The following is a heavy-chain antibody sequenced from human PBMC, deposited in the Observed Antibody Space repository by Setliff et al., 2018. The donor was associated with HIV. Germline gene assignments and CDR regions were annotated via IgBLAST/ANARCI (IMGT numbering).Heavy chain of an antibody. CDR3: ARDGGTYAIGDAFDI. CDR2: ILHRGTT. V-gene: IGHV4-39*07. D-gene: IGHD3-16*01. CDR1: GDSMINDRYF. Sequence: ASETLSLTCAVSGDSMINDRYFWSWSRQAPGKGLEWIGNILHRGTTYYNPSLNSRVTMSVDTSKNQFSLELSSVTAADTAVYYCARDGGTYAIGDAFDIWGQGTMVTVSS. J-gene: IGHJ3*02.